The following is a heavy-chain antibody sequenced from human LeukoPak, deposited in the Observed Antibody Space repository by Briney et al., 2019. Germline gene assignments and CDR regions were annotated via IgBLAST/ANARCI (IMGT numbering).Heavy chain of an antibody. V-gene: IGHV4-39*01. CDR3: AGEYSSSSYFDY. J-gene: IGHJ4*02. D-gene: IGHD6-6*01. CDR1: GGSISSSSYY. Sequence: SETLSLTCTVSGGSISSSSYYWGWIRRPPGKGLEWIGNIYYFGGTYYNPSLKSRVTISVDTSKNQFSLKLSSVTATDTAVYYCAGEYSSSSYFDYWGQGTLVTVSS. CDR2: IYYFGGT.